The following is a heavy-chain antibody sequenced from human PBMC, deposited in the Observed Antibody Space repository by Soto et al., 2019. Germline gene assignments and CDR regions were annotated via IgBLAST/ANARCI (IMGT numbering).Heavy chain of an antibody. Sequence: VQLVESGGGVVQPGRSLRLSCAAAGFTFSDYALHWVRQAPGKGLEWVAVVSHDGRNTHYADSVKGRFTISRDSSKNTVSLEMTSLRAEDTAVYYCAKGGRQWLVTSDFNYWGQGALVTVSS. J-gene: IGHJ4*02. CDR2: VSHDGRNT. D-gene: IGHD6-19*01. CDR1: GFTFSDYA. CDR3: AKGGRQWLVTSDFNY. V-gene: IGHV3-30*18.